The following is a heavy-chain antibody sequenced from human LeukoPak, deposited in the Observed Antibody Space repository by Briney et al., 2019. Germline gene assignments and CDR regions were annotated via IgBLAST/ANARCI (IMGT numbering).Heavy chain of an antibody. V-gene: IGHV1-2*02. D-gene: IGHD2-15*01. Sequence: ASVQVSCKASGYTFTAYCVYWVRQAPAPGHGLEWLGWINHNNGDTIHEHKCQGRVTMTSDTSIATAYMELRGLASDDTCVYFCARRYCSAGSCIPYYWGQGTLVTVSS. CDR1: GYTFTAYC. J-gene: IGHJ4*02. CDR3: ARRYCSAGSCIPYY. CDR2: INHNNGDT.